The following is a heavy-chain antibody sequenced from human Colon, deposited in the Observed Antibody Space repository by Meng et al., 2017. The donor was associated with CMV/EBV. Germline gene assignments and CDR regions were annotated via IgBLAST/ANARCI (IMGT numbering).Heavy chain of an antibody. Sequence: QVQLVQSGAEVTKPGASVKVSCTASGYTFNSYPISWVRQAPGQGLEWMGWISTYNGNTNYAQKFQGRLTLTTDTSTSTAYMELRGLRSDDTAVYYCAREKATVTTFMLLYWGLGTLVTVSS. CDR3: AREKATVTTFMLLY. CDR1: GYTFNSYP. CDR2: ISTYNGNT. V-gene: IGHV1-18*01. J-gene: IGHJ4*02. D-gene: IGHD4-17*01.